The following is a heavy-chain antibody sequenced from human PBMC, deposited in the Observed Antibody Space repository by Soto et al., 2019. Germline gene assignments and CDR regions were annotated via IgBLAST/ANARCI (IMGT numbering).Heavy chain of an antibody. CDR1: GGSISSSSYY. CDR3: ARGYYDILTGYLSGGMDV. J-gene: IGHJ6*02. Sequence: SETLSLTCTVSGGSISSSSYYWGWIRQPPGKGLEWIGSIYYSGSTYYNPSLKSRVTISVDTSKNQFSLKLSSVTAADTAVYYCARGYYDILTGYLSGGMDVWGQGTTVT. D-gene: IGHD3-9*01. V-gene: IGHV4-39*01. CDR2: IYYSGST.